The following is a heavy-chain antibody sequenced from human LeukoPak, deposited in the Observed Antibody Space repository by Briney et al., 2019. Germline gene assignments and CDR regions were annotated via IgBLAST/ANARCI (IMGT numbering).Heavy chain of an antibody. CDR3: ARDRWSSGWYGNYFDY. CDR2: INPSGGST. CDR1: GYTFTSYY. D-gene: IGHD6-19*01. V-gene: IGHV1-46*01. J-gene: IGHJ4*02. Sequence: ASVKVSCKASGYTFTSYYMHWVRQAPGQGLEWMGIINPSGGSTSYAQKFQGRVTMTRDTSTSTVYMELSSLRSEDTAVYYCARDRWSSGWYGNYFDYWGQGTLVTVSS.